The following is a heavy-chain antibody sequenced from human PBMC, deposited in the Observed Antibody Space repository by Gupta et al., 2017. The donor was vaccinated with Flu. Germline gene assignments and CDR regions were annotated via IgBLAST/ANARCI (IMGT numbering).Heavy chain of an antibody. CDR3: ARDIGRKGSKEYFDY. D-gene: IGHD1-26*01. Sequence: QVQLQESGPRLVKPSETLSLTCTVSGDSINSHYWSWLRQPPGRGLEWIGQVHYSGDSNYYSSLKSRLTMAVDTSKNQFSLNLKSVTAADTAVYYCARDIGRKGSKEYFDYWGQGILVTVYS. CDR1: GDSINSHY. CDR2: VHYSGDS. V-gene: IGHV4-59*11. J-gene: IGHJ4*02.